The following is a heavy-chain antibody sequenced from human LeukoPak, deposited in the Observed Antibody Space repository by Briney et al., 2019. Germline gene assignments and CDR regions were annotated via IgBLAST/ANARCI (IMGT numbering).Heavy chain of an antibody. V-gene: IGHV5-51*01. Sequence: GESLKISCRGSGSRFTTYWIGWVRQMPGTGLEWMGIIYPGDSDTRYTPSFQGQVTMSADKSVNTGYLQWSSLKASDTAMYYCARRQGCSSTSCPPDYWGQGTLVTVSP. D-gene: IGHD2-2*01. CDR1: GSRFTTYW. J-gene: IGHJ4*02. CDR2: IYPGDSDT. CDR3: ARRQGCSSTSCPPDY.